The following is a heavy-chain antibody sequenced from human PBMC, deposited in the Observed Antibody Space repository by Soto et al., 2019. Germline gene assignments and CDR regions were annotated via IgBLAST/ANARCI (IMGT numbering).Heavy chain of an antibody. CDR3: ARSSIAAAGTRGPKRNWFDP. CDR2: IIPIFGTA. V-gene: IGHV1-69*13. J-gene: IGHJ5*02. CDR1: GGTFSSYA. D-gene: IGHD6-13*01. Sequence: RASVKVSCKASGGTFSSYAISWVRQAPGQGLEWMGGIIPIFGTANYAQKFQGRVTITADESTSTAYMELSSLRSEDTAVYYCARSSIAAAGTRGPKRNWFDPWGQGTLVTVSS.